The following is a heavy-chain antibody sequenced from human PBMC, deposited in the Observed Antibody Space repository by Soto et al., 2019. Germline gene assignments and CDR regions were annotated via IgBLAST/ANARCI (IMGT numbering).Heavy chain of an antibody. J-gene: IGHJ4*02. CDR1: GFTFSNYA. Sequence: EVQLLESGGDLVQPGGSLRLSCAASGFTFSNYAMSWVRQAPGKGLEWVSAIGGSGGDTYYADSVKGRFTISRDNSQNTLYVQMNSLRVEDTAVYYCAKVSWSSAAEFGWGQGTLVTVSS. V-gene: IGHV3-23*01. CDR2: IGGSGGDT. CDR3: AKVSWSSAAEFG. D-gene: IGHD2-15*01.